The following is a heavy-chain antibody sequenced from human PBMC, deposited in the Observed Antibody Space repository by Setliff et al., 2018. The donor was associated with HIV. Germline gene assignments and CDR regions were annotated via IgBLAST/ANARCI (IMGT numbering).Heavy chain of an antibody. CDR3: ARGRYRSRWYASDHYYIDV. D-gene: IGHD6-13*01. Sequence: PSETLSLTCTVSGGSISSSSYYWGWIRQPPGKGLQWIGSIYYRGSTYYNPSLKSRVTISVDASKNQFSLKLRSVTAADTALYYCARGRYRSRWYASDHYYIDVWGKGTTVTVSS. J-gene: IGHJ6*03. CDR2: IYYRGST. V-gene: IGHV4-39*01. CDR1: GGSISSSSYY.